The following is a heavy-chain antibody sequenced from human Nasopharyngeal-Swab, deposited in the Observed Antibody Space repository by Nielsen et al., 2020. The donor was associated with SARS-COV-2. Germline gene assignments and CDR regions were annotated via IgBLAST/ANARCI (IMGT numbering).Heavy chain of an antibody. CDR3: ARLYYDSSGYYYGR. CDR1: GGSISSYY. J-gene: IGHJ4*02. Sequence: SETLSLTCTVSGGSISSYYWSWIRQPPGKGLEWIGYIYYSGSTNYNPSLKSRVTISVDTSKNQFSLKLSSVTAADTAVYHCARLYYDSSGYYYGRWGQGTLVTVSS. D-gene: IGHD3-22*01. CDR2: IYYSGST. V-gene: IGHV4-59*08.